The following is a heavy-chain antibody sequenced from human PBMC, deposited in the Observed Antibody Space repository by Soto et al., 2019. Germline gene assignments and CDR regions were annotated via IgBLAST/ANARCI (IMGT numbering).Heavy chain of an antibody. CDR3: AKDRYGGYYYYYYGMDV. CDR1: GFTFSSYA. J-gene: IGHJ6*02. CDR2: ISGSGGST. D-gene: IGHD4-17*01. V-gene: IGHV3-23*01. Sequence: GVSLRLSCAASGFTFSSYAMTCVLQAPGTGLEWVSAISGSGGSTYYADSVKGLFTISRDNSKNTLYLQMNSLRAEDTAVYYCAKDRYGGYYYYYYGMDVWGQGTTVTVSS.